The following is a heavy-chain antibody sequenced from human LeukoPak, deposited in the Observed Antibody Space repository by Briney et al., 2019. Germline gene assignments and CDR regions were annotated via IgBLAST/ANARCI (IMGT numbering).Heavy chain of an antibody. CDR1: GGPIRSVSYY. CDR2: IYYSGST. J-gene: IGHJ6*03. Sequence: SETLSLTCTVSGGPIRSVSYYWGWIRQPPGKGLEWIGSIYYSGSTYYNVSLKSRVTISVDTSKNQFSLDLSSVTAADTAVYYCARAWGDYYYYMGVWGKGTAVTVSS. CDR3: ARAWGDYYYYMGV. D-gene: IGHD7-27*01. V-gene: IGHV4-39*07.